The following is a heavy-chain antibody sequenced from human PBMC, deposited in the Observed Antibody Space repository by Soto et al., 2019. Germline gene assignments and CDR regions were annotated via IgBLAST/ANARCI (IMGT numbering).Heavy chain of an antibody. CDR3: ARGKVTPVPYFDS. CDR1: GFTCSDYY. J-gene: IGHJ4*02. Sequence: QVQLVESGGGLVKPGVSLRLSCTASGFTCSDYYMSWLRQAPGKGLEGVSYISSSGSTIYYADSVKGRFTIARDHAKNSLYLQMNSLRAEDTAVYYCARGKVTPVPYFDSWGQGTLVIVSS. V-gene: IGHV3-11*01. D-gene: IGHD2-21*02. CDR2: ISSSGSTI.